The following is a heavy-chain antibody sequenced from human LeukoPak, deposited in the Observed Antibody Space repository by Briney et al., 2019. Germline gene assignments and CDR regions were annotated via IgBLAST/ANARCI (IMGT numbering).Heavy chain of an antibody. Sequence: PAGTLRLSCAASGFTFSDYYMSWIRQAPGKGLEWVAYINSSGSTIYYADSVTGRSTTSRDNAKTSLYLQMNSLRAEDTAVYYCARDDWNYVYGFDPWGQGTLVTVSS. V-gene: IGHV3-11*04. CDR1: GFTFSDYY. D-gene: IGHD1-7*01. CDR3: ARDDWNYVYGFDP. CDR2: INSSGSTI. J-gene: IGHJ5*02.